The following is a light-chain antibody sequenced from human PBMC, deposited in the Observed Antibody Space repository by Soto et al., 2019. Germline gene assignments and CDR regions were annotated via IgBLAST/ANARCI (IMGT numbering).Light chain of an antibody. CDR1: QGISNY. J-gene: IGKJ3*01. Sequence: DIQMTQSPSSLSAFLGDSVTFTCRASQGISNYLAWYHQKPGKVPKLLVYAASTLHSQVPSRISGSGSGTEFTLTIRSLQPEDVGTYYCQHYHSPPFTFGPGTKLEIK. CDR2: AAS. CDR3: QHYHSPPFT. V-gene: IGKV1-27*01.